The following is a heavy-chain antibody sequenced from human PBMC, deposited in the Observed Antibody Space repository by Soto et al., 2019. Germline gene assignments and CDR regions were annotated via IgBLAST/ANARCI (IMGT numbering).Heavy chain of an antibody. CDR1: GDSISSGNYY. V-gene: IGHV4-31*03. D-gene: IGHD6-25*01. Sequence: QVQLQESGPGLVQPSQTRSLTCTVSGDSISSGNYYWSWIRQHPGKGLEWIGYIFHTGSTRYNPSLKSRITMSVDTPKNQFSLKLSSVTAADTALYYCATESSGWFDPWGQGTLVTVSS. CDR2: IFHTGST. J-gene: IGHJ5*02. CDR3: ATESSGWFDP.